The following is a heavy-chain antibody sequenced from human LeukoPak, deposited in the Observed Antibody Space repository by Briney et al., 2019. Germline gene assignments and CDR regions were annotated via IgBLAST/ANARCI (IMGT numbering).Heavy chain of an antibody. CDR2: INPSGGST. J-gene: IGHJ4*02. Sequence: ASVKVSCKASGYTFTSYYMHWVRQAPGQGLEWMGIINPSGGSTSYAQKFQGRVTMTRDTSTSTVYMELSSLRAEDTAVYYCAKDRAIFGLIDYWGQGTLVTVSS. D-gene: IGHD3-3*01. V-gene: IGHV1-46*01. CDR1: GYTFTSYY. CDR3: AKDRAIFGLIDY.